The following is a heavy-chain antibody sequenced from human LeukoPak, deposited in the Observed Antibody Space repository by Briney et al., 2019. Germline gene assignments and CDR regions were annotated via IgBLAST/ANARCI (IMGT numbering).Heavy chain of an antibody. CDR2: INPSGGST. V-gene: IGHV1-46*01. J-gene: IGHJ4*02. Sequence: ASVKVSCKASGYTFTSYYMHWVRQAPGQGLEWMGIINPSGGSTSYAQKFQGRVTMTRDTSTSTVYMELSSLRSEDTAVYYCARDQSSNYDGGEFDYWGQGTLVTVSS. CDR3: ARDQSSNYDGGEFDY. D-gene: IGHD4-11*01. CDR1: GYTFTSYY.